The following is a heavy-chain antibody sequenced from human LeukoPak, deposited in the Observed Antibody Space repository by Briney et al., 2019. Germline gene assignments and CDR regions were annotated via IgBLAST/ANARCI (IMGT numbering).Heavy chain of an antibody. CDR3: ARDTRRFGKPGDY. V-gene: IGHV3-66*01. CDR2: IYSGGST. J-gene: IGHJ4*02. CDR1: GFTVSSNY. Sequence: GGSLRLSCAASGFTVSSNYMSWVRQAPGKGLEWVSVIYSGGSTYYADSVKGRFTISRDNAKNSLYLQMNSLRAEDTAVYYCARDTRRFGKPGDYWGQGTLVTVSS. D-gene: IGHD3-10*01.